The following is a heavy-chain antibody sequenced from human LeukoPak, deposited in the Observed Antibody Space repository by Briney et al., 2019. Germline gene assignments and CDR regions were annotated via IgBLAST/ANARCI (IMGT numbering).Heavy chain of an antibody. V-gene: IGHV4-34*01. CDR1: GGSFSGYY. CDR3: ASLGYCSSTSCSGDY. J-gene: IGHJ4*02. D-gene: IGHD2-2*01. Sequence: PSETLSLTCAVYGGSFSGYYWSWIRQPPGKGLEWIGEINHSGSTNYNPSLKSRVTISVDTSKNQFSLKLSSVTAADTAVYYRASLGYCSSTSCSGDYWGQGTLVTVSS. CDR2: INHSGST.